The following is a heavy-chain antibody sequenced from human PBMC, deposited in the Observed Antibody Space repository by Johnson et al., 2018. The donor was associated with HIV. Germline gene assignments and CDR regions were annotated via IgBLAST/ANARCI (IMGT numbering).Heavy chain of an antibody. D-gene: IGHD1-26*01. Sequence: VQLVESGGGLVQPGGSLRLSCAASGFTFSRYDMHWVRQTTRQGLEWVSSISGGSTYYADSRKGRFTISRDNSKNTLHIQMNSLRAEDAAMYYWVRGRGELLGGAFDIWGQGTMVTVSS. CDR1: GFTFSRYD. V-gene: IGHV3-38-3*01. CDR2: ISGGST. J-gene: IGHJ3*02. CDR3: VRGRGELLGGAFDI.